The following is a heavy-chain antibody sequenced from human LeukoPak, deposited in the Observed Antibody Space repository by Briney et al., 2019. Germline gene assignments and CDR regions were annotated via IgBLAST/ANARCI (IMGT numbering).Heavy chain of an antibody. CDR2: IKQDGSEK. Sequence: PGGSLRLSCAASGFTFSSYWMSWVRQAPGKGLEWVANIKQDGSEKYYVDSVKGRFTISRDNAKNSLYLQMNSLRAEDTAVYYCARDARYCTNGVCSNYYFDYWGQGTLVTVSS. CDR3: ARDARYCTNGVCSNYYFDY. CDR1: GFTFSSYW. D-gene: IGHD2-8*01. J-gene: IGHJ4*02. V-gene: IGHV3-7*01.